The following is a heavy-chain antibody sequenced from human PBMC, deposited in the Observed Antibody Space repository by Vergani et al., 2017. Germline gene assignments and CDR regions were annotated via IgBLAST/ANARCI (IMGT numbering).Heavy chain of an antibody. V-gene: IGHV3-33*01. CDR2: KWYEGSNN. Sequence: QVQLVESGGGVVQPGRSLRLSCTPSRFKLGDYGMHWVRQAPGRGLEWVSMKWYEGSNNYYADSVKGRFTISKDISKNTLYLQMNSLRGDDTAVYYCARDTRDTPSSLDYWGQGTLVTVSS. CDR3: ARDTRDTPSSLDY. CDR1: RFKLGDYG. D-gene: IGHD5-24*01. J-gene: IGHJ4*02.